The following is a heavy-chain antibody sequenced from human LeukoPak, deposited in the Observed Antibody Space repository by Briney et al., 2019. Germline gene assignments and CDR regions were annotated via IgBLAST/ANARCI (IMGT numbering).Heavy chain of an antibody. CDR3: ARLRLERRRFDY. Sequence: SETLSLTCAVYGGSFSGYYWSWIRQPPGKGLEWIGEINHSGSTNYNPSLKSRVTISVDTSKNQFSLKLSSVTAADTAVYYCARLRLERRRFDYWGQGTLVTVSS. J-gene: IGHJ4*02. CDR2: INHSGST. V-gene: IGHV4-34*01. CDR1: GGSFSGYY. D-gene: IGHD1-1*01.